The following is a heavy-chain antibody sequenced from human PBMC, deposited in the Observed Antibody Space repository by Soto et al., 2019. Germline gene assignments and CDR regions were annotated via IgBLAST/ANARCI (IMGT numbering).Heavy chain of an antibody. CDR2: ISTGGTTI. CDR1: GFTFSGYS. Sequence: EVQLVESGGGLVQPGGSLRLSCAASGFTFSGYSMNWVRQAPGKGLECVSYISTGGTTIHYADSVKGRFTISRDDDNDSLYLQMNSLRDEDTAVYYCAKGYYSARGAFDFWGQETMVTVSS. CDR3: AKGYYSARGAFDF. V-gene: IGHV3-48*02. D-gene: IGHD2-21*01. J-gene: IGHJ3*01.